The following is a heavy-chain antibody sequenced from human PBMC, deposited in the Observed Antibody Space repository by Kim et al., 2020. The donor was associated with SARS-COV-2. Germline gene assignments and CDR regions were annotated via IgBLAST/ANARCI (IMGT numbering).Heavy chain of an antibody. D-gene: IGHD1-26*01. Sequence: YSQKFQGRVTITRDSSASMAYMKLSSLGFDDTAVYYCAGGAHSGAWLFDLWGQGTLVTVSS. V-gene: IGHV1-3*01. J-gene: IGHJ4*02. CDR3: AGGAHSGAWLFDL.